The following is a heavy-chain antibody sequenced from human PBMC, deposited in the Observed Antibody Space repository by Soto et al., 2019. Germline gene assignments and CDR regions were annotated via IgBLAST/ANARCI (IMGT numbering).Heavy chain of an antibody. CDR1: GFTFSNAW. J-gene: IGHJ4*02. Sequence: EVQLVESGGGLVKPGGSLRLSCAASGFTFSNAWMSWVRQAPGKGLEWVGRIKSKTDDGTTDYAAPVKGRFTISRDDSKNTLYLQMNNLKTEDRAVYYCVKYVPRDYWGQGTLVTVSS. CDR3: VKYVPRDY. V-gene: IGHV3-15*01. D-gene: IGHD3-10*02. CDR2: IKSKTDDGTT.